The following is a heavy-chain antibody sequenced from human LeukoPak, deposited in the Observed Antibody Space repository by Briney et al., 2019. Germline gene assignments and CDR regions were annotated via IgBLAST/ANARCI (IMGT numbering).Heavy chain of an antibody. J-gene: IGHJ4*02. CDR1: GFTFSSYA. D-gene: IGHD3-22*01. V-gene: IGHV3-23*01. CDR2: ISGSGGST. Sequence: PGGSLRLSFAASGFTFSSYAMSWVRQAPGKGLEWVSAISGSGGSTYYADSVKGRFTISRNNCKNTLYFQMKSLRAEDTAVYYCATPNYYDSSGYYYQTYYFDYWGQGTLVTVSS. CDR3: ATPNYYDSSGYYYQTYYFDY.